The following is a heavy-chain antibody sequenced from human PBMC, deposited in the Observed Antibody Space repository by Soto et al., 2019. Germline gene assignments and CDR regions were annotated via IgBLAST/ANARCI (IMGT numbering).Heavy chain of an antibody. Sequence: GASVKVSCKPSGYTFTYYMHWVRQAPGQGLEWMGIINPSGGSTSYAQKFQGRVTMTRDTSTSTVYMELSSLTSEDTAVYYCARSPSRDQDTLLMVYAFTYFDYWGQGTLVTVSS. CDR2: INPSGGST. CDR1: GYTFTYY. CDR3: ARSPSRDQDTLLMVYAFTYFDY. J-gene: IGHJ4*02. V-gene: IGHV1-46*01. D-gene: IGHD2-8*01.